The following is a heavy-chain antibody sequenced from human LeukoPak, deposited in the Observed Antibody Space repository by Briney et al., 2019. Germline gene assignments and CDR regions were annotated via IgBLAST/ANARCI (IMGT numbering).Heavy chain of an antibody. V-gene: IGHV3-21*01. Sequence: GGSLRLSCAASGFTFSSYSMNWVRQAPGKGLEWVSSISSSSSYIYYADSVKGRFTISRDTAKNSLYLQMNSLRAEDTAVYYCARRPINYDFWSGYYADYWGQGTLVTVSS. D-gene: IGHD3-3*01. J-gene: IGHJ4*02. CDR2: ISSSSSYI. CDR1: GFTFSSYS. CDR3: ARRPINYDFWSGYYADY.